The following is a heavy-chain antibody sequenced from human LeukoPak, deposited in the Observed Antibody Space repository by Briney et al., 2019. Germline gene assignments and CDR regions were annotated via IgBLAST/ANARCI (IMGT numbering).Heavy chain of an antibody. J-gene: IGHJ6*03. V-gene: IGHV3-30*02. D-gene: IGHD2-2*01. Sequence: GGSLRLTCAASGFTFSSYGIHWVRQAPSKGLEWVSFIRYDGSNEDYADSVKGRFTISRDNSKNTVYLQMNSLRAEDTALYYCAKDWRCSSTSCVYYYYIDVWGKGTTVTVSS. CDR2: IRYDGSNE. CDR3: AKDWRCSSTSCVYYYYIDV. CDR1: GFTFSSYG.